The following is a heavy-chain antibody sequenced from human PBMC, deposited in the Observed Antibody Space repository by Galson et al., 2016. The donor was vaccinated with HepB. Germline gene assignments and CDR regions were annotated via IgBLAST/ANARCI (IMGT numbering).Heavy chain of an antibody. CDR1: GFSFSNSG. Sequence: SLRLSCAASGFSFSNSGMSWVRQAPGRGLEWVSGITRSGDATHYADFVKGRFTISRDNAKNSLYLQMNSLRAEDTAVYYCARDRGYCSSTRCYGVYYGMDVWGKGTTVTVSS. D-gene: IGHD2-2*01. V-gene: IGHV3-21*01. CDR2: ITRSGDAT. CDR3: ARDRGYCSSTRCYGVYYGMDV. J-gene: IGHJ6*04.